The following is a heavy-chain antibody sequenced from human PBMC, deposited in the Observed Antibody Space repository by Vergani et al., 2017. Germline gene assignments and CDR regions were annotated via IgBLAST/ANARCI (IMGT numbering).Heavy chain of an antibody. Sequence: LVESGGGLVQPGGSLRLSCAASSFSVSSHYMTWVRQAPGKGLEWVSTINIGGRTSYADSVKGRLTLTRDDSKNTLHLQMNSLRPEDTAVYYCTSLEDTSGWYWQNVYWGQGTLVTVSS. CDR1: SFSVSSHY. V-gene: IGHV3-66*02. CDR2: INIGGRT. J-gene: IGHJ4*02. D-gene: IGHD6-19*01. CDR3: TSLEDTSGWYWQNVY.